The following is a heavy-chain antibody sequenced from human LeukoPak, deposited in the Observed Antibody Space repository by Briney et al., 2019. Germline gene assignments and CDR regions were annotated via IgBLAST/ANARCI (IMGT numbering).Heavy chain of an antibody. Sequence: GRSLRLSCAASGFTFSSYAMHWVRQAPGKGLEWVAVISYDGSNKYYADSVKGRFTISRDNAKNSLYLQMNSLRAEDTAVYYCARDPISLVGATEYYFDYWGQGTLVTVSS. D-gene: IGHD1-26*01. CDR3: ARDPISLVGATEYYFDY. V-gene: IGHV3-30*07. CDR1: GFTFSSYA. CDR2: ISYDGSNK. J-gene: IGHJ4*02.